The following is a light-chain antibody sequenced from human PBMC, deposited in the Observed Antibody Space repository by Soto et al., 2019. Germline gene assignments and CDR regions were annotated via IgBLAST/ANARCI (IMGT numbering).Light chain of an antibody. CDR1: QSISSN. CDR3: QQSHSIPWT. V-gene: IGKV1-39*01. Sequence: DIQITHSPSSLSASVSDRVTLTCRASQSISSNLNWYQQKPGKAPKLLIYAASNLQSGVPSTFSGSGSGTDFTLTISSLQPEDFATYYCQQSHSIPWTFGQGTKVDIK. CDR2: AAS. J-gene: IGKJ1*01.